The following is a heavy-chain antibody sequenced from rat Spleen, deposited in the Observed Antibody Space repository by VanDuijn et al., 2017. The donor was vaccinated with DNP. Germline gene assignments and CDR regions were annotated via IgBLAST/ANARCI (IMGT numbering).Heavy chain of an antibody. J-gene: IGHJ2*01. V-gene: IGHV5-58*01. CDR2: INTDGGST. CDR3: ARDNYGGYY. CDR1: GFTFSSYW. Sequence: EVQLVETGGGLVQPGRSLKLSCVASGFTFSSYWMYWIRQAPGKGLEWVASINTDGGSTYYPDSVKGRFTISRDNAKSTLYLQMNSLKSEDTATYYCARDNYGGYYWGHGVMVTVSS. D-gene: IGHD1-11*01.